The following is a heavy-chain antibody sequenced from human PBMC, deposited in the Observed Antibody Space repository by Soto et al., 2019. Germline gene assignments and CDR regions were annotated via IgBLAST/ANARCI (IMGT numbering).Heavy chain of an antibody. CDR2: ISSSSYI. J-gene: IGHJ6*02. CDR3: ARDGIASGGSSHSYYYYGMDV. Sequence: GGSLRLSCAASGFTFSSYSMNWVRQAPGKGLEWVSSISSSSYIYYADSVKGRFTISRDNAKNSLYLQMNSLRAEDTAVYYCARDGIASGGSSHSYYYYGMDVWGQGTTVTVSS. CDR1: GFTFSSYS. V-gene: IGHV3-21*01. D-gene: IGHD6-6*01.